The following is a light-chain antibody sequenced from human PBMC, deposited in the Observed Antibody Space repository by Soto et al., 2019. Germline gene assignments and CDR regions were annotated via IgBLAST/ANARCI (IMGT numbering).Light chain of an antibody. CDR2: GVS. CDR3: MSYIASTSTHWV. V-gene: IGLV2-14*03. CDR1: SIDVGHPYNY. Sequence: QSVLTQPASVSGSPGQSITISCTGTSIDVGHPYNYVSWYQQYPGKPPKLLILGVSNRPSGISGRLSGSKSGNTASLTISGLQPEDEADYYCMSYIASTSTHWVLGGGTKVTVL. J-gene: IGLJ3*02.